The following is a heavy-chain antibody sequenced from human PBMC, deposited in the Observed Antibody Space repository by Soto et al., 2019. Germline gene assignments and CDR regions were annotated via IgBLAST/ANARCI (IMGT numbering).Heavy chain of an antibody. J-gene: IGHJ4*02. V-gene: IGHV3-72*01. Sequence: EVQLVESGGGLVQPGGSLRLSCAASGFTFSDHYMDWVRQAPGKGLEWVGRTRNKASSYTTEYAASVKGRFTISRDDSKNSLYLQTNSLKTEDTAVYYCVRVTIDYYFDYWGQGTLVTVSS. CDR3: VRVTIDYYFDY. CDR2: TRNKASSYTT. D-gene: IGHD3-3*01. CDR1: GFTFSDHY.